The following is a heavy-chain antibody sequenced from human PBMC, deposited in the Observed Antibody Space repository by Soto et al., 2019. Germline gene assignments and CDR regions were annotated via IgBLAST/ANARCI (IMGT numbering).Heavy chain of an antibody. Sequence: EVQLVESGGGLVKPGGSLRLSCAASGFTFSSYIMNWVRQAPGKELEWVSSISSSSSYIYYADSVKGRFTIARDKAKKSLYLKLNSLRAEDTAVYYCAREPGDSCGYGIWFDPWGQGTLVTVSS. CDR2: ISSSSSYI. CDR3: AREPGDSCGYGIWFDP. D-gene: IGHD5-18*01. CDR1: GFTFSSYI. J-gene: IGHJ5*02. V-gene: IGHV3-21*01.